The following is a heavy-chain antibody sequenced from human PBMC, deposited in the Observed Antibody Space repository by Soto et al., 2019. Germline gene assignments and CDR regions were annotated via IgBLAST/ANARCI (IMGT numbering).Heavy chain of an antibody. D-gene: IGHD4-17*01. J-gene: IGHJ6*01. V-gene: IGHV3-23*01. CDR3: AKDSTVTTSLYFYYYGFDV. CDR2: VSGRGGSK. CDR1: GFTFNHYA. Sequence: GGSLRLSCTASGFTFNHYAMTWVRQAPGRGLEWVASVSGRGGSKKYADSVKGRFIISRDNSNSTLYLQMDSLGGEDTAVYYCAKDSTVTTSLYFYYYGFDVWGQGTTVTVSS.